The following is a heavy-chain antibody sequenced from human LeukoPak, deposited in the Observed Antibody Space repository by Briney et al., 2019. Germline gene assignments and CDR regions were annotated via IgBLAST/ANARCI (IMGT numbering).Heavy chain of an antibody. CDR3: ATWNERGAVGAPTEYYFDY. J-gene: IGHJ4*02. CDR2: VDPEDGET. D-gene: IGHD1-26*01. V-gene: IGHV1-69-2*01. CDR1: GYTFTDYY. Sequence: GATVKISCKASGYTFTDYYMHWVQQAPGKGLEWMGRVDPEDGETIYAEKFQGRVTITADTSTDTAYMELSSLRSEDTAVYYCATWNERGAVGAPTEYYFDYWGQGTLVTVSS.